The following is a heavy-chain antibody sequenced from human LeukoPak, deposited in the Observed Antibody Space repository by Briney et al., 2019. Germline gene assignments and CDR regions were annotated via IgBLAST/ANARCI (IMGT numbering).Heavy chain of an antibody. V-gene: IGHV3-30-3*01. CDR1: GFTFSSYA. Sequence: PGGSLRLSCAASGFTFSSYAMHWVRQAPGKGLEWVAVISYDGSNKYYADSVKGRFTISRDNSKNTLYLQMNSLRAEDTAVYYCARVQYPEGFYAYVWGSYRLDAFDIWGQGTMVTVSS. D-gene: IGHD3-16*02. J-gene: IGHJ3*02. CDR2: ISYDGSNK. CDR3: ARVQYPEGFYAYVWGSYRLDAFDI.